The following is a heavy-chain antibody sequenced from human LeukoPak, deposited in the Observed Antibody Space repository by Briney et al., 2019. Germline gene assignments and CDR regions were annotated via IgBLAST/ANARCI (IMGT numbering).Heavy chain of an antibody. CDR3: AKDSSTWGNLAGHFDS. Sequence: PSETLSLTCTVSGGSIVSHYWNWIRQPAGRGLEWIGRFYASGTTNTSPSLKSRVTMSVDTSKNQFSLKLSSVTAADTAVYYCAKDSSTWGNLAGHFDSWGQGTLVTVSS. CDR1: GGSIVSHY. CDR2: FYASGTT. V-gene: IGHV4-4*07. J-gene: IGHJ4*02. D-gene: IGHD6-13*01.